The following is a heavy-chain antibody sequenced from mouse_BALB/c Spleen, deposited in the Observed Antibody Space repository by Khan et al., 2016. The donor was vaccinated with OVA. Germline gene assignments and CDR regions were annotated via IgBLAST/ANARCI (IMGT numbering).Heavy chain of an antibody. CDR1: GYTFTSYT. Sequence: QVQLKESGAELARPGASVKMSCKASGYTFTSYTIHWIKLRPGQGLEWIGYINPSNGYTNYNQKFKDKATLTADKSSTTAYMELSSLTSDDSALYNCVRDGAYQESDGWFAYWGQGTLVTVSA. J-gene: IGHJ3*01. CDR2: INPSNGYT. V-gene: IGHV1-4*01. CDR3: VRDGAYQESDGWFAY.